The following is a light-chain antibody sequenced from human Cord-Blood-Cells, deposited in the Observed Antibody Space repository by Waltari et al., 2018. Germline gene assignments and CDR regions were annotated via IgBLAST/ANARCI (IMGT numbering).Light chain of an antibody. J-gene: IGLJ1*01. CDR1: RSDVGGYNY. CDR3: SSYADSNNYV. Sequence: QSALTQPPSASGSPGQSVTISCTGTRSDVGGYNYVSWYQQHPGKAPKLMIYEVSKRPSGVPDRFSGSKSGNTASLTVSGLQAEDEADYYCSSYADSNNYVFGTGTKVTVL. V-gene: IGLV2-8*01. CDR2: EVS.